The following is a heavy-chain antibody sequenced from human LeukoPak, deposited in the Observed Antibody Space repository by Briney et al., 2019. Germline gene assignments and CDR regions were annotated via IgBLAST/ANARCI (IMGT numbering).Heavy chain of an antibody. CDR1: GGSFSGYY. J-gene: IGHJ3*02. D-gene: IGHD5-18*01. V-gene: IGHV4-34*01. CDR3: ARDVRGYRYGYYAFDI. Sequence: SETLSLTCAVYGGSFSGYYWSWIRQPPGKGLEWIGEINHSGSTNYNPSLKSRVTISVDTSKNLFSLKLSSVTAADTAVYYCARDVRGYRYGYYAFDIWGQGTMVTVSS. CDR2: INHSGST.